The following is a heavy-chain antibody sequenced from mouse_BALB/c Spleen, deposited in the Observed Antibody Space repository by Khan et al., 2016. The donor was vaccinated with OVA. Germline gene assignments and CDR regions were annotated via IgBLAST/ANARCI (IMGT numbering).Heavy chain of an antibody. Sequence: VQLVESGPGLVAPSQSLSITCTVSGFSFSRYNIHWVRQPPGKGLEWLGMIWGGGGTDYNSTLKIRLSISKDNSKSQVFLKMNSLQTDDTAMYYCAGAYYRYDGYYAMDYWGQGTSVTVSS. CDR2: IWGGGGT. CDR1: GFSFSRYN. J-gene: IGHJ4*01. CDR3: AGAYYRYDGYYAMDY. V-gene: IGHV2-6-4*01. D-gene: IGHD2-14*01.